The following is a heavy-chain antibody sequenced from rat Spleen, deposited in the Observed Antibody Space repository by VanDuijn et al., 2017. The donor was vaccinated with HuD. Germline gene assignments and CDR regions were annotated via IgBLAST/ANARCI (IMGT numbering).Heavy chain of an antibody. CDR3: AREAFGVDY. V-gene: IGHV4-2*01. CDR1: GFNFNDYW. D-gene: IGHD4-3*01. Sequence: EVKLVESGGGLVQPGRSLKLSCAASGFNFNDYWMGWVRQVPGKGLEWIGEINKDSRTIKYTPSLKDKFNISRDNAQKTVYLQMSKLGSEDTAIYYCAREAFGVDYWGQGVMVTVSS. CDR2: INKDSRTI. J-gene: IGHJ2*01.